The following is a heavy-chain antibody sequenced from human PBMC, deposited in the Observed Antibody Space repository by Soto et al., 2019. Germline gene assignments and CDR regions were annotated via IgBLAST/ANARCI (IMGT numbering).Heavy chain of an antibody. CDR1: GFTFSSYW. CDR3: ARDKNDFWSGYFVPTFDY. D-gene: IGHD3-3*01. Sequence: EVQLVESGGGLVQPGGSLRLSCAASGFTFSSYWMSWVRQAPGKGLEWVANIKQDGSEKYYVDSVKARFTISRDNAKNSLYLQINSLRAEDTAVYYCARDKNDFWSGYFVPTFDYWGQGTLVTVSS. V-gene: IGHV3-7*01. J-gene: IGHJ4*02. CDR2: IKQDGSEK.